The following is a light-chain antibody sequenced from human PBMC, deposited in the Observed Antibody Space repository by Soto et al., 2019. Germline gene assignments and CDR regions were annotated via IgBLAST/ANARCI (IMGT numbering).Light chain of an antibody. Sequence: EIVLTQSPGTLSLSPGERATLSCRSRQSVSSSYLAGYQQKPGQATRLLIYGASSRATGIPDRFSGSGSGTDLTLTISRLEPEDFAVYYCQQSRSFGPGTKVDIK. CDR2: GAS. CDR3: QQSRS. CDR1: QSVSSSY. V-gene: IGKV3-20*01. J-gene: IGKJ3*01.